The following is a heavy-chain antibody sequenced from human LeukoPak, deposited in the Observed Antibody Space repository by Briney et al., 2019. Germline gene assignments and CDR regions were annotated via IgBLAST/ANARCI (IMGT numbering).Heavy chain of an antibody. CDR3: ATPYPREYCSSTTCYFNY. V-gene: IGHV5-51*01. CDR2: IYPSDSDT. CDR1: GYSFNTYW. D-gene: IGHD2-2*01. J-gene: IGHJ4*02. Sequence: GESLKISCKASGYSFNTYWIGWVRQMPGKGLEWMGIIYPSDSDTRYSPSFQGQVTISADKSISTAYLQWSSLKASDSAMYYCATPYPREYCSSTTCYFNYWGQGTLVTVSS.